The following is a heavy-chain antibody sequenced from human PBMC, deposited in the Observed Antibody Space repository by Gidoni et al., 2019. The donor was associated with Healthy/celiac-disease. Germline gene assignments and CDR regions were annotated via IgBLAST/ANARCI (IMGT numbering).Heavy chain of an antibody. CDR3: AREALAVAGPPFFDY. D-gene: IGHD6-19*01. CDR2: ISSSSSYI. CDR1: GFPFSSYS. Sequence: EVQLVESGGGLVKPGGSLRLSCAASGFPFSSYSMNWVRQAPGKGLEWVSSISSSSSYIYYADSVKGRFTISRDNAKNSLYLQMNSLRAEDTAVYYCAREALAVAGPPFFDYWGQGTLVTVSS. V-gene: IGHV3-21*01. J-gene: IGHJ4*02.